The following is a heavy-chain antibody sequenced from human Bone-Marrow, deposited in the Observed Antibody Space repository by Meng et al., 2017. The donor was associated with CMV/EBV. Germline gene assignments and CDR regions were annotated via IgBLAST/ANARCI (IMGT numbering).Heavy chain of an antibody. CDR2: VSSTAYSI. J-gene: IGHJ3*02. D-gene: IGHD2-2*01. Sequence: LALTCASSVFIFATYEMNWVRQAPGKGLEWVSYVSSTAYSIYYADYVRGRFTISRDNAKNPRYVQMNSLRAEDTAIYYCARGDCSSPSCYGFGSVDIWGQGTMVTVSS. V-gene: IGHV3-48*03. CDR3: ARGDCSSPSCYGFGSVDI. CDR1: VFIFATYE.